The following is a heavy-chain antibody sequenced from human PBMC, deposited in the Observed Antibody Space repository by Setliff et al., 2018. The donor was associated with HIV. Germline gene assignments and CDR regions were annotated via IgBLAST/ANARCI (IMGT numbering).Heavy chain of an antibody. Sequence: GGSLSLSCAASGFTFSVHGMHWVRQAPGKGLEWVAFINYDESSEYYADSVKGRVSISRDNSKNTVDLHMNSLRTEDTAVYYCAKDGDYRNGDYDAFDILGLGTMVTVSS. CDR2: INYDESSE. D-gene: IGHD4-4*01. J-gene: IGHJ3*02. CDR3: AKDGDYRNGDYDAFDI. CDR1: GFTFSVHG. V-gene: IGHV3-30*02.